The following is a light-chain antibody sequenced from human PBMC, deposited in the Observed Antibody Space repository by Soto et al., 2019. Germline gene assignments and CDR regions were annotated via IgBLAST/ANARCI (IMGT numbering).Light chain of an antibody. Sequence: EIVLTQSPCTLSLSPGERATLSCWASQSVSSSYLAWYQQKPGQAPRLLIYGASSRATGIPDRFSGSGSGTDFTLTISRLEPEDFAVYYCQQYGSSPPITFGPGTKVDIK. J-gene: IGKJ3*01. CDR3: QQYGSSPPIT. CDR2: GAS. CDR1: QSVSSSY. V-gene: IGKV3-20*01.